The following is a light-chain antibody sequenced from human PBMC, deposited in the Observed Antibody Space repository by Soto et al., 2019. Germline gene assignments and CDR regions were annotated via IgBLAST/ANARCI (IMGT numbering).Light chain of an antibody. J-gene: IGKJ2*01. Sequence: DIQMTQSPSSLSASVGDRVTITCRASQTIDNNLNWYQQKPGKAPRLLIYVAFSLQSGVPSRFSGSGSGTDFTLTISSLQPDDFATYFCQQSFSIPYTFGQGTSLEIK. CDR2: VAF. CDR3: QQSFSIPYT. CDR1: QTIDNN. V-gene: IGKV1-39*01.